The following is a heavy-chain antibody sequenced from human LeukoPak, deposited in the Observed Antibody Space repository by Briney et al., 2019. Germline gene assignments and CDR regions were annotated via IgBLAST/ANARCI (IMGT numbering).Heavy chain of an antibody. CDR2: ICYSGST. CDR3: ARSRDGYKSDY. J-gene: IGHJ4*02. CDR1: GGSISSYY. Sequence: SETLSLTCTVSGGSISSYYWSWIRQPPGEGLEWIGYICYSGSTNYNPTLKRRLTISVDTSKIQCSLKLSSVTAEDTSVYYCARSRDGYKSDYWGQGTLVTVTA. V-gene: IGHV4-59*01. D-gene: IGHD5-24*01.